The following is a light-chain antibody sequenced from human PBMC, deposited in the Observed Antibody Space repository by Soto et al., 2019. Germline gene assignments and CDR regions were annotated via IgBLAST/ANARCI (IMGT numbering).Light chain of an antibody. CDR1: QSVSSD. CDR2: GAS. J-gene: IGKJ2*01. CDR3: QQYSSWPYT. Sequence: EIVMTQSPATLSVSPGERATLSCRASQSVSSDLAWYQQKPGQAPRLLIYGASTRATGIPARFSDSGSGTEFTLTISSLQSEDFAVYYCQQYSSWPYTFGQGTKLEMK. V-gene: IGKV3-15*01.